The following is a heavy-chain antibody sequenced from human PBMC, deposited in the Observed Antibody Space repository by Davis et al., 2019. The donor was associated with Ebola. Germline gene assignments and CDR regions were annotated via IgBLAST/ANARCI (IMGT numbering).Heavy chain of an antibody. CDR3: ARRSRTWPQRDNWFDP. CDR2: IYPGDSDT. CDR1: GYSFTSYW. Sequence: GGSLRLSCKGSGYSFTSYWISWVRQMPGKGLEWMGIIYPGDSDTRYSPSFQGQVTISADKSISTAYLQWSSLKASDTAMYYCARRSRTWPQRDNWFDPWGQGTLVTVSS. V-gene: IGHV5-51*01. J-gene: IGHJ5*02. D-gene: IGHD1-14*01.